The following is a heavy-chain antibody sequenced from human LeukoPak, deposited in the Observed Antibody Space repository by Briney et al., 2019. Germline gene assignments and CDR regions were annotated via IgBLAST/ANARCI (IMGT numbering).Heavy chain of an antibody. CDR2: ISSSGSTI. Sequence: GGSLRLSCAASGFTFSSYEMNWVRQAPGKGLEWVSYISSSGSTIYYADSVKGRFTISRDNAKKTLSLQMNNLRVDDTAVYYCARVQFQWFDPWGQGTLVTVAS. J-gene: IGHJ5*02. D-gene: IGHD2-21*01. CDR3: ARVQFQWFDP. CDR1: GFTFSSYE. V-gene: IGHV3-48*03.